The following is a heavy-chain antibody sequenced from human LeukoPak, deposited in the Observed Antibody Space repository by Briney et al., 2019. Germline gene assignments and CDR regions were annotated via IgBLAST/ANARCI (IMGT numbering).Heavy chain of an antibody. CDR1: GGSISSSSYY. Sequence: SETLSLTCTVSGGSISSSSYYWGWIRQPPGKGLEWIGSVYYSGSTYYNPSLKSRVTISVDTSKNQFSLKLSSVTAADTAVYYCARSSGYSSSGGLNWFDTWGQGTLVTVSS. CDR2: VYYSGST. J-gene: IGHJ5*02. D-gene: IGHD6-13*01. V-gene: IGHV4-39*01. CDR3: ARSSGYSSSGGLNWFDT.